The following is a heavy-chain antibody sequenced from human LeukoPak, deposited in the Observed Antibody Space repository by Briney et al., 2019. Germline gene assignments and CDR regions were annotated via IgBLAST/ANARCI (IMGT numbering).Heavy chain of an antibody. D-gene: IGHD4-11*01. CDR3: ARVGPLDYRGNDY. Sequence: GGSLRLSCAASGFTFSNAWMSWVRQAPGKGLEWVSSISSSSSYIYYADSVKGRFTISRDNAKNSLYLQMNSLRAEDTAVYYCARVGPLDYRGNDYWGQGTLVTVSS. J-gene: IGHJ4*02. CDR1: GFTFSNAW. CDR2: ISSSSSYI. V-gene: IGHV3-21*01.